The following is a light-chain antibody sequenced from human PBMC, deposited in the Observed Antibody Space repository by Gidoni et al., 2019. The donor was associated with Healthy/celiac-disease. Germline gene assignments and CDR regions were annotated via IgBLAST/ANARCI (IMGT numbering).Light chain of an antibody. J-gene: IGKJ4*01. CDR2: GAS. CDR3: KQYGSSL. CDR1: QSVSSSY. V-gene: IGKV3-20*01. Sequence: EIVFTLSPDTLALSPGARATLSCRASQSVSSSYLAWYQQNPGQAPRLLIYGASSRATGIPDRFSGSGSGTDFTLTISRLEPEDFAVYYCKQYGSSLFGGGTKVEIK.